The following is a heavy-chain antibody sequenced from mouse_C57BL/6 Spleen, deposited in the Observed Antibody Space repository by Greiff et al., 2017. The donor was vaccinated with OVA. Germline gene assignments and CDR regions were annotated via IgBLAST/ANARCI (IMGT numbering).Heavy chain of an antibody. CDR3: ARGRGGYPTRGFAY. Sequence: QVQLQQSGAELARPGASVKLSCKASGYTFTSYGISWVKQRTGQGLEWIGEIYPRSGNTYYNEKFKGKATLTADKSSSTAYMELRSLTSEDSAVYFCARGRGGYPTRGFAYWGQGTLVTVSA. V-gene: IGHV1-81*01. CDR1: GYTFTSYG. D-gene: IGHD3-1*01. CDR2: IYPRSGNT. J-gene: IGHJ3*01.